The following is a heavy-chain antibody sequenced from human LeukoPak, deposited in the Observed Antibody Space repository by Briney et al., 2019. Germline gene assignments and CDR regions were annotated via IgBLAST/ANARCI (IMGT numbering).Heavy chain of an antibody. Sequence: PSETLSLTCTVSGGSISSYYWSWIRQPPGKGQEWIGYIYYSGSTNYNPSLKSRVTLSVDTSKNQFSLKLSSVTAADTAVYYCARVSSGILWFGEGGNWFDPWGQGTLVTVSS. CDR3: ARVSSGILWFGEGGNWFDP. D-gene: IGHD3-10*01. J-gene: IGHJ5*02. CDR1: GGSISSYY. CDR2: IYYSGST. V-gene: IGHV4-59*01.